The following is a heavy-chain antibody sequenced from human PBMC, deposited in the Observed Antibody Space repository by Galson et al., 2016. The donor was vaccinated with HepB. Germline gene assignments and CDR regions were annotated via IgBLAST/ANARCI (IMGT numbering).Heavy chain of an antibody. D-gene: IGHD3-3*01. CDR3: ARDTPSSDTIDGMDV. V-gene: IGHV1-69*05. Sequence: SVKVSCKASGDIFNKYAIRWVRQAPGQGLEWMGEIVPIFGTRYAQKFQGRVTMTRDTSTSTVYMDLSSLRSEDTAVYYCARDTPSSDTIDGMDVWGQGTTVTVSS. J-gene: IGHJ6*02. CDR1: GDIFNKYA. CDR2: IVPIFGT.